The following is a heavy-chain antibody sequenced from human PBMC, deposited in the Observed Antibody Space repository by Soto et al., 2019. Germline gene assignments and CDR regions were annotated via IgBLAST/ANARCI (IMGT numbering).Heavy chain of an antibody. CDR2: ISYSGST. CDR1: GGSISTYY. CDR3: ARGASRWLPYYFDY. Sequence: SETLSLTCTVSGGSISTYYWSWIRQPPGKGLEWIGYISYSGSTRFNPSLKSRVTISVDTSKNQFSLKLSSVTAADTAVYYCARGASRWLPYYFDYWGQATLVTVSS. D-gene: IGHD5-12*01. J-gene: IGHJ4*02. V-gene: IGHV4-59*01.